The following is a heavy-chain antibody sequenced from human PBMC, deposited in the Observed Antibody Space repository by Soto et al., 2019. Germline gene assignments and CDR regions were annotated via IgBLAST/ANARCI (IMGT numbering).Heavy chain of an antibody. V-gene: IGHV2-26*01. CDR1: GLSLTNGRLG. CDR2: IFSNDDK. D-gene: IGHD2-2*01. Sequence: VSCPTLVNPTETLTLTCTVSGLSLTNGRLGVSWIRQPPGKALEWLAHIFSNDDKSYSTSLKSRLTISKDISRSQEVLTMTNMDPVESASYCCALIKDCSRTDCYLASFDPWGQGTLVTVS. CDR3: ALIKDCSRTDCYLASFDP. J-gene: IGHJ5*02.